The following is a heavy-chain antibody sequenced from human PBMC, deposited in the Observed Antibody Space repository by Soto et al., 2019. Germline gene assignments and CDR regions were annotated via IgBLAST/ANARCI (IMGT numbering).Heavy chain of an antibody. J-gene: IGHJ4*02. D-gene: IGHD4-17*01. CDR1: GYTFTSYG. V-gene: IGHV1-18*01. CDR2: ISAYNGNT. CDR3: ARSPRGLRLNTWDFDY. Sequence: QVQLVQSGAEVKKPGASVKVSCNASGYTFTSYGISWVRQAPVQGLEWMGWISAYNGNTNYAQKLQGRVTMTTDTSTSTAYMELRSLRSDDTAVYYCARSPRGLRLNTWDFDYWGQGTLVTVSS.